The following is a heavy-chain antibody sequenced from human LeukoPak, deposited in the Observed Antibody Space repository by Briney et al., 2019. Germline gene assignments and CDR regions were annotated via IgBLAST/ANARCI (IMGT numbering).Heavy chain of an antibody. CDR2: MSYDETTA. D-gene: IGHD1-26*01. J-gene: IGHJ4*02. Sequence: GGSLRLSCAGSGFTLSSYYMHWVRQAPDKGLEWVAVMSYDETTANYAGSVQGRLTVSRDKSQNPLFLQINSLRAEDMAMSCCTRGGGANYYGDYFDYWSQGTLVTVSS. V-gene: IGHV3-30*14. CDR1: GFTLSSYY. CDR3: TRGGGANYYGDYFDY.